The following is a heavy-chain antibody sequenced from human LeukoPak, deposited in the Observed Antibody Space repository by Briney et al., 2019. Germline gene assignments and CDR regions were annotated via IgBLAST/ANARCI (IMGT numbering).Heavy chain of an antibody. J-gene: IGHJ4*02. CDR2: INHSGST. CDR3: ARAIAAAGMNFDY. D-gene: IGHD6-13*01. CDR1: GGSFSGYY. Sequence: SETLSLTCAVYGGSFSGYYWSWIRQPPGKGLEWIGEINHSGSTNYNPSLKSRVTISVDTSKNQFSPKLSSVTAADTAVYYCARAIAAAGMNFDYWGQGTLVTVSS. V-gene: IGHV4-34*01.